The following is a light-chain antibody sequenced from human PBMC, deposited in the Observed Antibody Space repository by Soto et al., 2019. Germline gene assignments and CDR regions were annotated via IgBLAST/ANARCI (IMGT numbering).Light chain of an antibody. CDR1: QSVISY. CDR3: QQPSHWPWT. V-gene: IGKV3-11*01. J-gene: IGKJ1*01. Sequence: EIVLTQSPATLSLSPGERATLSCRASQSVISYLAWYQQKPGQAPRLLIYDASNRATGIPARFSGSGSGTDFPPTIRSLEPEDFAVYYRQQPSHWPWTFGQGTKVEIK. CDR2: DAS.